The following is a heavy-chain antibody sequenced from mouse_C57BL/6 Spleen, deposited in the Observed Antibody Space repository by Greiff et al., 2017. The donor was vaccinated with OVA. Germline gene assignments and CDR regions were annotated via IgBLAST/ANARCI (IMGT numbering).Heavy chain of an antibody. V-gene: IGHV1-7*01. CDR1: GYTFTSYW. J-gene: IGHJ4*01. D-gene: IGHD1-1*01. CDR2: INPSSGYT. Sequence: QVQLKQSGAELAKPGASVKLSCKASGYTFTSYWMHWVKQRPGQGLEWIGYINPSSGYTKYNQKFKDKATLTADKSSSTAYMQLSSLTYEDSAVYYCARFHKSSITTVVAEDAMDYWGQGTSVTVSS. CDR3: ARFHKSSITTVVAEDAMDY.